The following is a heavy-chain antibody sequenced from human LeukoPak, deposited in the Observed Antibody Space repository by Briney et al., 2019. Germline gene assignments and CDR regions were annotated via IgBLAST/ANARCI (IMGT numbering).Heavy chain of an antibody. CDR1: GMTFSSHW. D-gene: IGHD3/OR15-3a*01. J-gene: IGHJ4*02. V-gene: IGHV3-23*01. CDR3: AKVVWTRNFDY. CDR2: ISGSGGST. Sequence: GGSLRLSCAASGMTFSSHWMSWVRQAPGKGLEWVSAISGSGGSTYYADSVKGRFTISRDNSKNTLYLQMNSLRAEDTAVYYCAKVVWTRNFDYWGQGTLVTVSS.